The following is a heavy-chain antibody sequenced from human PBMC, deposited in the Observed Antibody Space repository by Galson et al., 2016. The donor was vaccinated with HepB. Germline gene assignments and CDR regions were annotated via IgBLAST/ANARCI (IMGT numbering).Heavy chain of an antibody. CDR1: GFTFSTYA. D-gene: IGHD2/OR15-2a*01. CDR2: SSGSGGNT. Sequence: SLRLSCAASGFTFSTYAMSWVRQAPGKGLEWASGSSGSGGNTYYADSVKGRFTTSRDNSKKTLYLQMNGLRAEDTAVYFCAKARSVHLLLFDSWGQGNLVTVSS. V-gene: IGHV3-23*01. CDR3: AKARSVHLLLFDS. J-gene: IGHJ4*02.